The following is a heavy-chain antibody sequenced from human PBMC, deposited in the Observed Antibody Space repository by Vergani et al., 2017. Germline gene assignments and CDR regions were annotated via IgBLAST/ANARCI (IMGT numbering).Heavy chain of an antibody. CDR2: IYPGDSDT. D-gene: IGHD2-15*01. Sequence: EVQLVQSGAEVKKPGESLKISCKGSGYSFTSYWIAWVRQMPGKGLEWMGIIYPGDSDTRDSPSCQGQVTISAAKSISTAYLQWSSLKASDTAMYYCAKGPYCSGGSCYSGAFDIWGQGTMVTVSS. CDR3: AKGPYCSGGSCYSGAFDI. V-gene: IGHV5-51*01. CDR1: GYSFTSYW. J-gene: IGHJ3*02.